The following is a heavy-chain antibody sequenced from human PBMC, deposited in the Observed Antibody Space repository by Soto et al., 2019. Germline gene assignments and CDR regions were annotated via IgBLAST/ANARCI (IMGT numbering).Heavy chain of an antibody. J-gene: IGHJ4*02. CDR1: GGSISSGAYS. CDR2: IYHSGST. CDR3: ASAGGLGAVAADY. D-gene: IGHD6-19*01. V-gene: IGHV4-30-2*01. Sequence: PSETLSLTCAVSGGSISSGAYSWSWIRQPPGKGLEWVGYIYHSGSTYYNPSLKSRVTISVDRSKNRFSLNLNSVTAADTAVYYCASAGGLGAVAADYWGQGTLVTVSS.